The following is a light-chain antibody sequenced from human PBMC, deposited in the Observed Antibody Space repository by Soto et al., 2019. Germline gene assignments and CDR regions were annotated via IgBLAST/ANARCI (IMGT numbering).Light chain of an antibody. Sequence: QSARTQPASASRSPGQSITISCTGISSDVGSYNLVSWYQQHPGKAPKVMIYEGSKRPSGVSNRFSGSRPGNTASLTISGLQAEDEAYYYCSSYAGSSTHVVFGGGTKLTVL. V-gene: IGLV2-23*01. CDR1: SSDVGSYNL. CDR2: EGS. CDR3: SSYAGSSTHVV. J-gene: IGLJ2*01.